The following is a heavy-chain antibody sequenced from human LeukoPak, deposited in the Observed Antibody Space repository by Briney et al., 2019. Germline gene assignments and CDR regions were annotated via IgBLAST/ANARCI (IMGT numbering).Heavy chain of an antibody. J-gene: IGHJ4*02. CDR3: ARGFRRGPWYSYGLYFDY. V-gene: IGHV4-34*01. D-gene: IGHD5-18*01. Sequence: SETLSLTCAVYGGSFSGYYWSWIRQPPGKGLEWIGEINHSGSTNYNPSLKSRVTISVATSKNQFSLKLSSVTAADTAVYYCARGFRRGPWYSYGLYFDYWGQGTLVTVSS. CDR2: INHSGST. CDR1: GGSFSGYY.